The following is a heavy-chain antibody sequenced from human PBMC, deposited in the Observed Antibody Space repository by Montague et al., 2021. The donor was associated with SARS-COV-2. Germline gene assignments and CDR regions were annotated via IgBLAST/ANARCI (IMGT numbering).Heavy chain of an antibody. D-gene: IGHD3-10*01. Sequence: SLRLSCAASGFTFDDYGMSWVRQVPGRGLEWVCGITRSGETTDYAASVKGRVTISRDNAKNSLYLQMNTLRVEDTALYYCTRGFRRGPFDCWGQGTPVTVSS. V-gene: IGHV3-20*04. CDR1: GFTFDDYG. CDR3: TRGFRRGPFDC. CDR2: ITRSGETT. J-gene: IGHJ4*02.